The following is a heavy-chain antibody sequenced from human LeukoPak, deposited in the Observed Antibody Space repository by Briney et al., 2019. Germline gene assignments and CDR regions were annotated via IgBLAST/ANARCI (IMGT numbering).Heavy chain of an antibody. V-gene: IGHV3-21*01. CDR2: ISSSSSYI. D-gene: IGHD3-22*01. Sequence: GGSLRLSCAASGFTFSSYSMNWVRQAPGKGLEWVSSISSSSSYIYYADSVKGRFTISRDNAKNSLYLQMNSLRAEDTAAYYCARELGPPLRITMIFGDAFDIWGQGTMVTVSS. CDR1: GFTFSSYS. J-gene: IGHJ3*02. CDR3: ARELGPPLRITMIFGDAFDI.